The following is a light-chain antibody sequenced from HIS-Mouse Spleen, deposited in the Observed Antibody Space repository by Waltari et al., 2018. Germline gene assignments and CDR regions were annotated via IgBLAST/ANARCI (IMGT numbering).Light chain of an antibody. Sequence: SYELTQPPSVSVSPGQTARTTCSGDALPQKYAYWYQQKSGQAPVLVIYEDSKRPSGIPARFSGSSSGTMATLTISGAQVEDEADYYCYSTDSSGNHRVFGGGTKLTVL. V-gene: IGLV3-10*01. CDR1: ALPQKY. J-gene: IGLJ2*01. CDR2: EDS. CDR3: YSTDSSGNHRV.